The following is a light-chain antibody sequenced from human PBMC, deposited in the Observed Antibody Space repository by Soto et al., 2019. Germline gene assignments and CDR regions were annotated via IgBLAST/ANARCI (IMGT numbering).Light chain of an antibody. CDR1: QSVSSN. V-gene: IGKV3-15*01. CDR2: GAS. CDR3: QHYNEWPLT. J-gene: IGKJ4*01. Sequence: PGESATLSCRASQSVSSNLAWYQQKPGQAPRLLIYGASTRATGIPARFSGSGSGTEFTLTISSLQSEDFAVYYCQHYNEWPLTFGGGTKVDIK.